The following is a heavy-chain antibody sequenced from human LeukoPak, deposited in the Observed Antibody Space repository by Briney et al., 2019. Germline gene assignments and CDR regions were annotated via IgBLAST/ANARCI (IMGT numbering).Heavy chain of an antibody. J-gene: IGHJ6*02. CDR3: ARDVWFGELLFRDYYYYGMDV. CDR1: GFTFDDYG. V-gene: IGHV3-21*01. Sequence: GGSLRLSCIASGFTFDDYGMSWVRQVPGEGLEWVSSISSSSSYIYYADSVKGRFTISRDNAKNSLYLQMNSLRAEDTAVYYCARDVWFGELLFRDYYYYGMDVWGQGTTVTVSS. D-gene: IGHD3-10*01. CDR2: ISSSSSYI.